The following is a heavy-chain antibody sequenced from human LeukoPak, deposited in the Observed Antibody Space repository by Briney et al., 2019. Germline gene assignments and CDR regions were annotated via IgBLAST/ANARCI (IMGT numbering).Heavy chain of an antibody. CDR1: GFTVSRNS. J-gene: IGHJ6*03. CDR3: PKGGLGFRRKTSIYYYYRDV. D-gene: IGHD6-19*01. Sequence: SGGSLTLSCYPSGFTVSRNSMSWVRQAPGKGLAWVSGIYSGGSKYYADSVNDESTISRGNSKHTLDLQVNSLRAGDAPVYNLPKGGLGFRRKTSIYYYYRDVWGKGTTVSISS. V-gene: IGHV3-53*01. CDR2: IYSGGSK.